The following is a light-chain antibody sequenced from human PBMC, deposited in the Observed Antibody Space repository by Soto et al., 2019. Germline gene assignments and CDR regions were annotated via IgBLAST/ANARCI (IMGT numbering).Light chain of an antibody. CDR1: QTISIW. J-gene: IGKJ1*01. Sequence: DIQMAQSPSTLSANVGDRVSITCRASQTISIWLAWYQQKPGKAPNLLIYQASTLETGVPSRFSGSGSGTEFTLTISGLQPDEFATYYSQQSYSSPPTVGQGTKVDIK. V-gene: IGKV1-5*03. CDR2: QAS. CDR3: QQSYSSPPT.